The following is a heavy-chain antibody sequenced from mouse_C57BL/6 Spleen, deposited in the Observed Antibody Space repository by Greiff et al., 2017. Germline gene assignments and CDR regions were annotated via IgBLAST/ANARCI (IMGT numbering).Heavy chain of an antibody. D-gene: IGHD1-1*01. Sequence: EVKLMESEGGLVQPGSSMKLSCTASGFNFSDYYMAWVRQVPEKGLEWVANINYDGSSTNYLDSLKGRFIISRDNAKNILYLQMSSLKSEDTATYYCARGGDYYGSSYLFAYWGQGTLVTVSA. V-gene: IGHV5-16*01. CDR3: ARGGDYYGSSYLFAY. J-gene: IGHJ3*01. CDR2: INYDGSST. CDR1: GFNFSDYY.